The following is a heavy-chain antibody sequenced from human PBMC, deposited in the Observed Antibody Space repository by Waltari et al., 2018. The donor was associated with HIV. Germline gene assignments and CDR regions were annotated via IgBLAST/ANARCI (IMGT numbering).Heavy chain of an antibody. J-gene: IGHJ4*02. D-gene: IGHD4-17*01. V-gene: IGHV1-69*12. CDR1: GGSFSSYV. CDR3: ARETQETTGGRIFDF. CDR2: IIPMFGAA. Sequence: QVQLVQSGAEVKKPGSSVKVSCKDSGGSFSSYVISWVRQAPGQGLEWMGGIIPMFGAANYAQNFLSRVTISADESTKTAYMELSGLRSEDTAMYYCARETQETTGGRIFDFWGQGTMVTVSS.